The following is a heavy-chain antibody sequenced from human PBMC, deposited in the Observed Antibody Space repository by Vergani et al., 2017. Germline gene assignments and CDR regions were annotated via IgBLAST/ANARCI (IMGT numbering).Heavy chain of an antibody. CDR2: IKSKTDGGTT. V-gene: IGHV3-15*01. CDR1: GFTFSSYA. D-gene: IGHD6-19*01. J-gene: IGHJ6*02. Sequence: EVQLLESGGGLVQPGGSLRLSCAASGFTFSSYAMSWVRQAPGKGLEWVGRIKSKTDGGTTDYAAPVKGRFTISRDDSKNTLYLQMNSLKTEDTAVYYCTTVGVYSSGSAGGMDVWGQGTTVTVSS. CDR3: TTVGVYSSGSAGGMDV.